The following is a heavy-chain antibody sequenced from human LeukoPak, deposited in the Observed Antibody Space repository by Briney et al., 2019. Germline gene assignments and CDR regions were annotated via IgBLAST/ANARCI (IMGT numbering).Heavy chain of an antibody. J-gene: IGHJ4*02. CDR1: GFTFSSYN. CDR3: AKDRGGYYDSSGYGFFAY. CDR2: ISGSGGRT. V-gene: IGHV3-23*01. Sequence: GGSLRLSCVASGFTFSSYNMNWVRQAPGKGLEWVSTISGSGGRTYYADSVKGRFTISRDKSKKTMYLQMNCLRAEDTAVYYCAKDRGGYYDSSGYGFFAYWSQGTLVTVSS. D-gene: IGHD3-22*01.